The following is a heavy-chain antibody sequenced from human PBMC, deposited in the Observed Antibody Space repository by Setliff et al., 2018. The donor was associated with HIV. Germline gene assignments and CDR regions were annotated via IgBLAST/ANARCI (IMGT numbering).Heavy chain of an antibody. CDR1: GVAISGSTYY. CDR3: AMTLWLFDWGYMDV. Sequence: SETLSLTCAATGVAISGSTYYWAWIRQSPGRGLQWIGSVHYTGSSYRNPSLKSRLTISIDTSRNHCSLNLTTVTAADTAVYYCAMTLWLFDWGYMDVWGKGTTVTVSS. CDR2: VHYTGSS. D-gene: IGHD3-9*01. V-gene: IGHV4-39*02. J-gene: IGHJ6*03.